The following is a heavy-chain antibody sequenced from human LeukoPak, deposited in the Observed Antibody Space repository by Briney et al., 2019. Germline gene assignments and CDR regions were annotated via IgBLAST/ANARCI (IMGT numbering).Heavy chain of an antibody. J-gene: IGHJ5*02. CDR3: GRPNPDSSGYYGSFDP. V-gene: IGHV4-39*01. CDR1: GGSISSSSDY. D-gene: IGHD3-22*01. Sequence: SETLSLTCSVSGGSISSSSDYWGWVRQPPGKGLEWIGSIYHSETTYYNPSLKSRVIISVDTSKNQFSLKLNSVTAADTAVYYCGRPNPDSSGYYGSFDPWGQGILVTVSS. CDR2: IYHSETT.